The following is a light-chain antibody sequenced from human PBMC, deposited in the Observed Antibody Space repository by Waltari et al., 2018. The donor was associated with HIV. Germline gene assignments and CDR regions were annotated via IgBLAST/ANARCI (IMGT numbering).Light chain of an antibody. CDR2: TTS. V-gene: IGKV1-8*01. CDR3: HQYHDFPFT. CDR1: QGIPTS. Sequence: ALRMTQSPSSFSASVGDRVTITCRASQGIPTSLAWYQQQPGGAPRLLIHTTSTLESGVPSRFSGSGSGTEFTLTISCLQSEDVATYYCHQYHDFPFTFGPGTKVDIK. J-gene: IGKJ3*01.